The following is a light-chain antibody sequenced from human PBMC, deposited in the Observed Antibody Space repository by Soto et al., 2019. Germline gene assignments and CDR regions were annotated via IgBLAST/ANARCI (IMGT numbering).Light chain of an antibody. CDR1: QSVGNSF. CDR3: QQRSNWHPIT. J-gene: IGKJ5*01. V-gene: IGKV3D-20*02. CDR2: DTS. Sequence: EGVRTQSPGTLSLSPGGRANLSCRASQSVGNSFVAWYQQKPGQTPRLFIYDTSKRANGIPDRFSGSESGTDFTLTVCSLEPEDFAVYYCQQRSNWHPITFGQGTRLEIK.